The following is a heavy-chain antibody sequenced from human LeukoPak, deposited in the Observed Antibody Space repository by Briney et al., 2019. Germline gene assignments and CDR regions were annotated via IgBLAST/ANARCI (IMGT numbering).Heavy chain of an antibody. J-gene: IGHJ4*02. V-gene: IGHV4-34*01. CDR1: GGSFSGCY. CDR3: ARVWSIAARRADY. CDR2: INHSGST. Sequence: SETLSLTCAVYGGSFSGCYWSWIRQPPGKGLEWIGEINHSGSTNYNPSLKSRVTISVDTSKNQFSLKLSSVTAADTAVYYCARVWSIAARRADYWGQGTLVTVSS. D-gene: IGHD6-6*01.